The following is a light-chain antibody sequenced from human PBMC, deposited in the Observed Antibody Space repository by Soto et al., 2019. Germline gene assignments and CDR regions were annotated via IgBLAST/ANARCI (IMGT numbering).Light chain of an antibody. J-gene: IGLJ1*01. CDR3: SSYTTSNXRQIV. V-gene: IGLV2-14*03. Sequence: QSALTQPASVSGSPGQSITISCTGTSSDVGGYNYVSWYQHHPGKAPKLIIYDVSNRPSGVSIRFSGSKSDNTASPTISGLQPEDEADYHCSSYTTSNXRQIVFGTGTKVTVL. CDR1: SSDVGGYNY. CDR2: DVS.